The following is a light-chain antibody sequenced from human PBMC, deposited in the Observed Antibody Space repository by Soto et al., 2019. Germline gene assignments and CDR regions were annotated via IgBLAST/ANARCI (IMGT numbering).Light chain of an antibody. Sequence: EIVMTQSPATLSVSPGERATLSCRASQSVGSNLAWYQQKPGQAPRLLIYDAATRAGGIPAWFSGSGSGAEFTLTISSLQSEHFAVYYCQHYNNWPRTFGQGTKVEIK. J-gene: IGKJ1*01. CDR2: DAA. CDR1: QSVGSN. CDR3: QHYNNWPRT. V-gene: IGKV3-15*01.